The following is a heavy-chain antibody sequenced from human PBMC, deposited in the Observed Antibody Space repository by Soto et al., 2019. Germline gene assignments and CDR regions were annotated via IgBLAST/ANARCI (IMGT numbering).Heavy chain of an antibody. CDR3: AKDRHSNYFYYGMDV. Sequence: GGSLRLSCAASGFTFSSYAMSWVRQAPGKGLEWVSAISGSGGSTYYADSVKGRITISRDNSKNTLYLQMNSLRAEDTAVYYCAKDRHSNYFYYGMDVWGQGTTVTVSS. CDR2: ISGSGGST. D-gene: IGHD4-4*01. J-gene: IGHJ6*02. CDR1: GFTFSSYA. V-gene: IGHV3-23*01.